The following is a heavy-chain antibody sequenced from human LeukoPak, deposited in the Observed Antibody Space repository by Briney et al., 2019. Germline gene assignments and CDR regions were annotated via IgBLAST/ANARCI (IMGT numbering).Heavy chain of an antibody. V-gene: IGHV4-59*12. D-gene: IGHD6-19*01. CDR2: IYYSGST. CDR3: AREAVAGISDY. CDR1: GGSISSYY. J-gene: IGHJ4*02. Sequence: SETLSLTCTVSGGSISSYYWSWIRQPPGKGLEWIGSIYYSGSTYYNPSLKSRVTISVDTSKNQFSLKLSSVTAADTAVYYCAREAVAGISDYWGQGTLVTVSS.